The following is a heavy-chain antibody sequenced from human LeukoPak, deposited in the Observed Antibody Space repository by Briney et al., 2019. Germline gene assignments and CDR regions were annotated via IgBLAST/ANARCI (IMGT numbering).Heavy chain of an antibody. J-gene: IGHJ5*02. CDR2: ISGSSRYI. D-gene: IGHD3-3*02. CDR3: ARDHGINS. V-gene: IGHV3-21*01. Sequence: PGGSLRLSCAASAFTFSSYSMNWVRQAPGQGLEWVSSISGSSRYIYYADSVKGRFTISRDNAKNSLYLQMNGLRAEDTAVYYCARDHGINSWGQGTLVTVSS. CDR1: AFTFSSYS.